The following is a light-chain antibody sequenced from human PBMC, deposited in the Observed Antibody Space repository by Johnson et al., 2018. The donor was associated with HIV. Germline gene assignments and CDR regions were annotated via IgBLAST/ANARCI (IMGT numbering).Light chain of an antibody. CDR1: SSNIGNNY. Sequence: QSVLTQPPSVSAAPGQKVTISCSGSSSNIGNNYVSWYRQLPGTAPKLVIYENNKRPSGIPDRFSGSKSGTSATLGITRLQTGDEADYYCGPWDSSLRKVFGTRTKVTVL. V-gene: IGLV1-51*02. CDR2: ENN. J-gene: IGLJ1*01. CDR3: GPWDSSLRKV.